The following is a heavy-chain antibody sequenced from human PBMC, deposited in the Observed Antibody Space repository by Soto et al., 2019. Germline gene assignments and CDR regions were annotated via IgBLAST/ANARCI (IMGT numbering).Heavy chain of an antibody. CDR2: MNPNSGNT. CDR3: ARSLTATRGYSGYDAFTSSYYYYMDV. Sequence: ASVKVSCKASGYTFTSYDINWVRQATGQGLEWMGWMNPNSGNTGYAQKFQGRVTMTRNTSISTAYMELSSLRSEDTAVYYCARSLTATRGYSGYDAFTSSYYYYMDVWGKGTTVTVSS. CDR1: GYTFTSYD. V-gene: IGHV1-8*01. D-gene: IGHD5-12*01. J-gene: IGHJ6*03.